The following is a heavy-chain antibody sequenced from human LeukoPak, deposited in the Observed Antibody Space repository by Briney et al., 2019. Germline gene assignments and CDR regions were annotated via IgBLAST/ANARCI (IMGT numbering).Heavy chain of an antibody. V-gene: IGHV3-11*06. CDR2: ISSSSSYT. D-gene: IGHD1-1*01. Sequence: GGSLRLSCAASGFTFSDYYMSWIRQAPGKGLEWVSYISSSSSYTNYADSVKGRFTISRDNAKNSLYLQMNSLRAEDTAVYYCARYIIATAYYFDYWGQGTLVTVSS. CDR1: GFTFSDYY. J-gene: IGHJ4*02. CDR3: ARYIIATAYYFDY.